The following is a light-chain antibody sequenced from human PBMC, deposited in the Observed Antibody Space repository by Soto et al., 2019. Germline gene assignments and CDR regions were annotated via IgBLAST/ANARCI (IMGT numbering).Light chain of an antibody. J-gene: IGKJ3*01. Sequence: DIQMTQSPSSLSASVGDRVTITCQASQDISNYLNWYQQKPGKAPKLLIYDASNLETGVPSRFSVSESRKDFTFAIGKLEREGIGKYYRRHYDNLPPSNIGPGPKVDMK. CDR1: QDISNY. CDR2: DAS. V-gene: IGKV1-33*01. CDR3: RHYDNLPPSN.